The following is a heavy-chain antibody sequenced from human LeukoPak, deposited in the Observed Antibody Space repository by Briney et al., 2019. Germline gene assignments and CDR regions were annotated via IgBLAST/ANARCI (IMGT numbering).Heavy chain of an antibody. CDR2: ISGNAGST. Sequence: PGGTLRLSCAASGVTFSNYFMTWVRHAPGKGLEWVLTISGNAGSTYYTDFLKGLFTISRDNSRNTLYLQMNSLIADDTAVYCCAKRSPYYFFYWGQGTLVTVSS. CDR3: AKRSPYYFFY. J-gene: IGHJ4*02. V-gene: IGHV3-23*01. CDR1: GVTFSNYF.